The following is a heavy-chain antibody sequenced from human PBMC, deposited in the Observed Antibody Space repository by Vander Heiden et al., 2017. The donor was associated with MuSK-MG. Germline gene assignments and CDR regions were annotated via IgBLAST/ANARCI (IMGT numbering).Heavy chain of an antibody. CDR2: IKQDGSEK. CDR1: GFSFSSYW. Sequence: EVQLVESGGGLVQPGGSLRLSCAASGFSFSSYWMSWVRQAPGKGLEWVANIKQDGSEKYYVDSVKGRFTISRDNAKNSLYLQMNSLRAEDTAVYYCARVAGGSHTYYYYYMDVWGKGTTVTVSS. D-gene: IGHD3-16*01. J-gene: IGHJ6*03. V-gene: IGHV3-7*01. CDR3: ARVAGGSHTYYYYYMDV.